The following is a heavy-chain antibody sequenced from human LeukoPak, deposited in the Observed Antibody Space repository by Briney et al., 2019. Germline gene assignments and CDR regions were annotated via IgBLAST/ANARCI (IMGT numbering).Heavy chain of an antibody. CDR3: TTHKKWELPSDY. CDR1: GFTFSRYW. D-gene: IGHD1-26*01. J-gene: IGHJ4*02. Sequence: GGSLRLSCAASGFTFSRYWMSWVRQAPGKGLEWVGRIKSKTDGGATDYAAPVKGRFTISRDDSKNTLYLQMNSLKTEDTAVYYCTTHKKWELPSDYWGQGTLVTVSS. V-gene: IGHV3-15*01. CDR2: IKSKTDGGAT.